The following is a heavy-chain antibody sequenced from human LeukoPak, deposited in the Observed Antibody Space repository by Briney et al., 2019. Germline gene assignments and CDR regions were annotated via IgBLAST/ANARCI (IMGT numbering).Heavy chain of an antibody. Sequence: PGGSLRLSCAASGFTFNNYAMSWVRQAPGKGLEWVSVISDSGGTAYLADSVKGRFTISRDNSKNTLYLQTNSLRAEDTAVYYCAKNFLGSTSCYDFWGQGTLVTVSS. D-gene: IGHD2-2*01. CDR2: ISDSGGTA. CDR1: GFTFNNYA. CDR3: AKNFLGSTSCYDF. V-gene: IGHV3-23*01. J-gene: IGHJ4*02.